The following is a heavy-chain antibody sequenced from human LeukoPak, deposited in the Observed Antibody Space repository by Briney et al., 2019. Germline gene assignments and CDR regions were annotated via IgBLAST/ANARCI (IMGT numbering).Heavy chain of an antibody. Sequence: GGSLRLSCAASGFTFSSYSVNWVRQAPGKGLEWVSSISSSSSYIYYADSVKGRFTISRDNAKNSLYLQMNSLRAEDTAVYYCARLIGSYYMDVWGKGTTVTVSS. CDR3: ARLIGSYYMDV. CDR2: ISSSSSYI. CDR1: GFTFSSYS. D-gene: IGHD5-12*01. V-gene: IGHV3-21*01. J-gene: IGHJ6*03.